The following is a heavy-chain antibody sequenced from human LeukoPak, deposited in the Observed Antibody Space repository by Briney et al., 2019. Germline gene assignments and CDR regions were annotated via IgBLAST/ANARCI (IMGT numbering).Heavy chain of an antibody. V-gene: IGHV4-59*01. D-gene: IGHD5-24*01. CDR2: IYYSGST. CDR3: ARDTRGRWLQLDY. CDR1: GGSISSYY. J-gene: IGHJ4*02. Sequence: SETLSLTCTVSGGSISSYYRSWIRQPPGKGLEWIGYIYYSGSTNYNPSLKSRVTISADTSKNQFSLKLSSVTAADTAVYYCARDTRGRWLQLDYWGQGTLVTVSS.